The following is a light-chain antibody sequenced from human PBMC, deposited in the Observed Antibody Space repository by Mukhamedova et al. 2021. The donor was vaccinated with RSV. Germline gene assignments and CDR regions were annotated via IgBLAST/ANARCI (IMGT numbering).Light chain of an antibody. CDR2: GAS. Sequence: WYQRRVHGEAPRLLIYGASTLQSGVSSRFTGSGSGTDFTLTISSLQPEDFAIYFCQQSYSVDTITFGQGTRLEIK. CDR3: QQSYSVDTIT. V-gene: IGKV1-39*01. J-gene: IGKJ5*01.